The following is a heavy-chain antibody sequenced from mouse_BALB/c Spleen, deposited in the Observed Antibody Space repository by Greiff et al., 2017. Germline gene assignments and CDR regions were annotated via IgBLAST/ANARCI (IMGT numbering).Heavy chain of an antibody. J-gene: IGHJ3*01. V-gene: IGHV1S81*02. D-gene: IGHD2-1*01. CDR3: ARRGYGNYAWFAY. CDR2: INPSNGRT. CDR1: GYTFTSYW. Sequence: QVQLQQPGAELVKPGASVKLSCKASGYTFTSYWMHWVKQRPGQGLEWIGEINPSNGRTNYNEKFKSKATLTVDKSSSTAYMQLSSLTSEDSVVYYCARRGYGNYAWFAYWGQGTLVTVSA.